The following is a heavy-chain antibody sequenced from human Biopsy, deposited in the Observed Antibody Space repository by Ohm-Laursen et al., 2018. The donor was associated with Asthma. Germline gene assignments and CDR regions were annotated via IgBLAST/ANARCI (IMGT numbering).Heavy chain of an antibody. D-gene: IGHD1-26*01. V-gene: IGHV3-23*01. CDR2: ISGNGDNT. CDR3: AKDKVGAANSYQYGMDV. CDR1: GFTFSNYG. Sequence: SLRLSCSAFGFTFSNYGMHWVRQAPGKGLEWVSSISGNGDNTHYSDSVQGRFIISRDNSKNTLYLQMNSLRVEDTAIYFCAKDKVGAANSYQYGMDVWGQGTTVTVSS. J-gene: IGHJ6*02.